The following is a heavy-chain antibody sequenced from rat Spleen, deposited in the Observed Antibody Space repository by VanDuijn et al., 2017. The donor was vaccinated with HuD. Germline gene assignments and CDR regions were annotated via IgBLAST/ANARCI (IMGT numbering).Heavy chain of an antibody. D-gene: IGHD1-11*01. Sequence: EVQLVESGGGLLQPGRSLKLSCAASGFTFSDYAMAWVRQAPKKGLEWVATISSGGGRTYYRDSVKGRFTISRDNEKVTLFLQMDSLRSEDTATYYCATDYFGGYVLDAWGQGTSVTVSS. J-gene: IGHJ4*01. CDR3: ATDYFGGYVLDA. CDR2: ISSGGGRT. CDR1: GFTFSDYA. V-gene: IGHV5S10*01.